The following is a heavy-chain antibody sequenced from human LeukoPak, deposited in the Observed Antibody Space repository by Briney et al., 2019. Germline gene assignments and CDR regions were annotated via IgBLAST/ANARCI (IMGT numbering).Heavy chain of an antibody. CDR3: ARHATRGIAVAGTWFGAFDI. Sequence: SETLSLTCAVYGGSFSGYYWSWIRQSPGKGLEWIGEINHSGSTNYNPSLKSRVTISVDTSKNQFSLKLSSVTAADTAVYYCARHATRGIAVAGTWFGAFDIWGQGTMVTVSS. J-gene: IGHJ3*02. CDR1: GGSFSGYY. CDR2: INHSGST. V-gene: IGHV4-34*01. D-gene: IGHD6-19*01.